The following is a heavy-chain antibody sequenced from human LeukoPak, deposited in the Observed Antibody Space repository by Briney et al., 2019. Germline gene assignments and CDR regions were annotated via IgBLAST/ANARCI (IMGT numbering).Heavy chain of an antibody. V-gene: IGHV1-69*05. CDR2: IIPIFGTA. J-gene: IGHJ5*02. CDR3: ATWGPSPYCSSTSCYPGWFDP. CDR1: GCTFSSYA. D-gene: IGHD2-2*01. Sequence: ASVKASCKASGCTFSSYAISWVRQAPGQGLEWMGGIIPIFGTANYAQKFQGRVTITTDESTSTAYMELSSLRSEDTAVYYCATWGPSPYCSSTSCYPGWFDPWGQGTLVTVSS.